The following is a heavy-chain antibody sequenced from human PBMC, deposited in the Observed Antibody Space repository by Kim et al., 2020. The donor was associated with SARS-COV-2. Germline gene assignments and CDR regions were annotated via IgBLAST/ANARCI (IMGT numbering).Heavy chain of an antibody. D-gene: IGHD2-2*01. CDR2: IWYDGSNK. CDR3: ARDYCSSTSCYAIGY. CDR1: GFTFSSYG. Sequence: GGSLRLSCAASGFTFSSYGMHWVRQAPGKGLEWVAVIWYDGSNKYYADSVKGRFTISRDNSKNTLYLQMNSLRAEDTAVYYCARDYCSSTSCYAIGYWGQGTLVTVSS. J-gene: IGHJ4*02. V-gene: IGHV3-33*01.